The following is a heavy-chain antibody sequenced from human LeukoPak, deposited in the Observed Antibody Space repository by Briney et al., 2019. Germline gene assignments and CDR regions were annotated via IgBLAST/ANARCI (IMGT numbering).Heavy chain of an antibody. V-gene: IGHV1-2*02. CDR3: AGVTGTTVASFDY. J-gene: IGHJ4*02. CDR2: INPNSGGT. CDR1: GYTFTGYY. D-gene: IGHD1-7*01. Sequence: ASVKVSCKASGYTFTGYYMHWVRQAPGQGLEWMGWINPNSGGTNYAQKFQGRVTMTRDTSISTVYMELSSLRSEDTAVYYCAGVTGTTVASFDYWGQGTLVTVSS.